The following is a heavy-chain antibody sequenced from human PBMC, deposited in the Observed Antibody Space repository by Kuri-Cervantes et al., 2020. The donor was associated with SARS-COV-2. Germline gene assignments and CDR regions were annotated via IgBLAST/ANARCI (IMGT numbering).Heavy chain of an antibody. J-gene: IGHJ1*01. CDR3: ARGAGYWDEYFQH. D-gene: IGHD2-15*01. Sequence: GSLRVSCTVSGGSISSYYWSWIRQPAGKGLEWIGRIYTSGSTNYNPSLKSRVTMSVDTSKNQFSLKLSSVTAADTAVYYCARGAGYWDEYFQHWGQGTLVTVSS. CDR2: IYTSGST. CDR1: GGSISSYY. V-gene: IGHV4-4*07.